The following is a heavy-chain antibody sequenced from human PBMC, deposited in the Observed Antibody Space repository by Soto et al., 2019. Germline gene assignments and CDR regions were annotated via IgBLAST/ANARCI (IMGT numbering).Heavy chain of an antibody. Sequence: SVKVSCKASGGTFSSYTISWVRQAPGQGLEWLGGIMPIFRTPDYAQKFQGRVTITADESSSTAYMELSGLRYDDTAIYYCARDKDRLQLGGNYYYMLDVWGQGTTVTVSS. V-gene: IGHV1-69*01. D-gene: IGHD1-26*01. J-gene: IGHJ6*02. CDR3: ARDKDRLQLGGNYYYMLDV. CDR2: IMPIFRTP. CDR1: GGTFSSYT.